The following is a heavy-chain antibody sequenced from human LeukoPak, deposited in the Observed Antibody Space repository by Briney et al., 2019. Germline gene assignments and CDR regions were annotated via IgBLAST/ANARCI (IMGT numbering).Heavy chain of an antibody. V-gene: IGHV1-69*04. J-gene: IGHJ6*02. Sequence: ASAKVSCKASGGTFSSYAISWVRQAPGQGLEWMGRIIPILGIANYAQKFQGRVTITADKSTSTAYMELSSLRSEDTAVYYCAREAYTATVTPDYYYYGMDVWGQGTTVTVSS. CDR2: IIPILGIA. CDR3: AREAYTATVTPDYYYYGMDV. D-gene: IGHD5-18*01. CDR1: GGTFSSYA.